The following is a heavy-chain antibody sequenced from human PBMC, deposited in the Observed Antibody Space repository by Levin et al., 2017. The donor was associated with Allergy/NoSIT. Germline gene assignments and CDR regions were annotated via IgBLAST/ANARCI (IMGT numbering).Heavy chain of an antibody. J-gene: IGHJ4*02. CDR2: IYYSGST. V-gene: IGHV4-59*01. D-gene: IGHD1-20*01. CDR3: ATFDTRYNWRYFDY. Sequence: SETLSLTCTVSGGSISSYYWSWIRQPPGKGLEWIGYIYYSGSTNYNPSLKSRVTISVDTSKNQFSLKLSSVTAADTAVYYCATFDTRYNWRYFDYWGQGTLVTVSS. CDR1: GGSISSYY.